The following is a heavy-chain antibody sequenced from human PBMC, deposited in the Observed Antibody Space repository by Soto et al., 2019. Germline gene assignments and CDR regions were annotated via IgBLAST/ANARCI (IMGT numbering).Heavy chain of an antibody. CDR2: INPNSGGT. V-gene: IGHV1-2*04. J-gene: IGHJ4*02. D-gene: IGHD3-10*01. CDR1: GYTFTGYY. CDR3: ARDLLGGGLWFGESRSYYFDY. Sequence: QVQLVQSGAEVKKPGASVKVSCKASGYTFTGYYMHWVRQAPGQGLEWMGWINPNSGGTNYAQKFQGWVTMTRDTSISTAYMELSRLRSDDTAVYYCARDLLGGGLWFGESRSYYFDYWGQGTLVTVSS.